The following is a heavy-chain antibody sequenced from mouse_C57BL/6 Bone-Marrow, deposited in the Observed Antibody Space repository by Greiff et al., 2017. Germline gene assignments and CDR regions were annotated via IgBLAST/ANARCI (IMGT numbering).Heavy chain of an antibody. Sequence: QVQLQQSGAELAKPGASVKLSCKASGYTFTSYWMHWVKQRPGQGLEWIGYINPSSGFTKYNQKFKDKATLTADKSSRTAYMQLSSLTDEDSAVYYCASSYCGNYGGAMDYWGQGTAVTVSA. CDR3: ASSYCGNYGGAMDY. CDR1: GYTFTSYW. J-gene: IGHJ4*01. V-gene: IGHV1-7*01. CDR2: INPSSGFT. D-gene: IGHD2-10*01.